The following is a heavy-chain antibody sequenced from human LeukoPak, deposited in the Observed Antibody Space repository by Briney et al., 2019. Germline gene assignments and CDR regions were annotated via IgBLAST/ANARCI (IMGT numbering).Heavy chain of an antibody. Sequence: ASVKVSCKSSGYTFTSYGTSGVRQAPGQGLEWMGWISAYNGNTNYEKKLQGRVIMTTDTYTSTDYMELRSMRYDDTAVYYCARDYRSRWYSYYFDYWGQGTLVTVSS. CDR3: ARDYRSRWYSYYFDY. J-gene: IGHJ4*02. V-gene: IGHV1-18*01. CDR1: GYTFTSYG. D-gene: IGHD6-13*01. CDR2: ISAYNGNT.